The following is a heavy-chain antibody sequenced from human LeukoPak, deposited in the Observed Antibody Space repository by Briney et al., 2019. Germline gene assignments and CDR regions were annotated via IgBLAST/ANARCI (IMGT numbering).Heavy chain of an antibody. CDR2: INPSGGST. Sequence: ASVNVSCMASVYTFTSYYMHWVRQAPGQGLEWMGIINPSGGSTSYAHKFQGRVTMTRDTSTSTVYMELSSLGSEDTAVYYCARDRVGRAATPEYYFDYWGQGTLVTVSS. D-gene: IGHD2-15*01. J-gene: IGHJ4*02. V-gene: IGHV1-46*01. CDR1: VYTFTSYY. CDR3: ARDRVGRAATPEYYFDY.